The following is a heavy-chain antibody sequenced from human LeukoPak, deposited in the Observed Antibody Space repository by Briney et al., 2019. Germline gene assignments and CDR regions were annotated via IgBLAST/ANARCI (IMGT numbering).Heavy chain of an antibody. J-gene: IGHJ3*02. CDR2: ISGSGGST. V-gene: IGHV3-23*01. CDR1: GFTFSSYA. CDR3: ARVRMIVVACDAFDI. Sequence: GGSLRLSCAASGFTFSSYAMSWVRQAPGKGLEWVSAISGSGGSTYYADSVKGRFTISRDNSKNTLYLQMNSLRAEDTAVYYCARVRMIVVACDAFDIWGQGTMITVSS. D-gene: IGHD3-22*01.